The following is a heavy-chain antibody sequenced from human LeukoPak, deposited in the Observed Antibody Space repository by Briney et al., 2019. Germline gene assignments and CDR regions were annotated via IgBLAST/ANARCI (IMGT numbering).Heavy chain of an antibody. CDR1: GGSFSGHY. CDR2: INHSGST. CDR3: ARPGQDTATSLYYYGMDV. D-gene: IGHD5-18*01. V-gene: IGHV4-34*01. Sequence: SETLSLTCAVCGGSFSGHYWRWIRQPPGKGLEWIGEINHSGSTNYNPAIKSRVTISVDTYENQFSLKVSSVTAADTAVYYCARPGQDTATSLYYYGMDVWGQGTTVTVSS. J-gene: IGHJ6*02.